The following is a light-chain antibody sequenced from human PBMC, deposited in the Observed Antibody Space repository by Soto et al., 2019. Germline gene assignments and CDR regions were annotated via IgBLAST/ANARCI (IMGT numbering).Light chain of an antibody. CDR1: SSDVGGYNY. CDR3: NSYTGRDNAVV. J-gene: IGLJ2*01. CDR2: EVS. V-gene: IGLV2-8*01. Sequence: QSALTQPPSASGSPGQSVTISCTGTSSDVGGYNYVSWYRQHPGKAPKLMIYEVSKRPSGVPDRFSDSKSGNTASLTVSGLQAEDEADYYCNSYTGRDNAVVFGGGTKLTVL.